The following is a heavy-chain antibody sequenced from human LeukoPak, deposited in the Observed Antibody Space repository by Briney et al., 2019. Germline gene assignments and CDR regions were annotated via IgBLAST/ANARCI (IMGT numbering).Heavy chain of an antibody. V-gene: IGHV3-11*04. Sequence: GGSLRLSCAASGFIFSDYYVSWIRQAPGKGLEWVSYISSSGSMIYYADSVKGRFTISRDNAKNSLYLQMHSLRAEDTAVYYCARDKGVGARTPDYWGQGTLVTVSS. CDR3: ARDKGVGARTPDY. CDR1: GFIFSDYY. CDR2: ISSSGSMI. D-gene: IGHD1-26*01. J-gene: IGHJ4*02.